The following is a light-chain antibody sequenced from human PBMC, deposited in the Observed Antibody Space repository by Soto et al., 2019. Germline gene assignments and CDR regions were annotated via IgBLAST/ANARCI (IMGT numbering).Light chain of an antibody. Sequence: EIVLTQSPGTLSLSPGERATLSCRASQIVGGDTLAWFQQRPGQAPRLVIYGASNRAAGIPDRFSGSGSGTDFTLTVSSLQPEDFATYYCQQSYSTPRTFGQGTKVDIK. CDR3: QQSYSTPRT. CDR1: QIVGGDT. J-gene: IGKJ1*01. CDR2: GAS. V-gene: IGKV3-20*01.